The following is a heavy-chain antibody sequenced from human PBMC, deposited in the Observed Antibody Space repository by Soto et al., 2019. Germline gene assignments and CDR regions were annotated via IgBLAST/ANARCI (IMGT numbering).Heavy chain of an antibody. CDR1: GYSFTSYW. CDR3: ARGSGSYSDYYYYGMDV. CDR2: IYPGDSDT. V-gene: IGHV5-51*01. D-gene: IGHD1-26*01. J-gene: IGHJ6*02. Sequence: LKISCKGSGYSFTSYWIGWVRQMPGKGLEWMGIIYPGDSDTRYSPSFQGQVTISADKSISTAYLQWSSLKASDTAMYYCARGSGSYSDYYYYGMDVWGQGTTVTVSS.